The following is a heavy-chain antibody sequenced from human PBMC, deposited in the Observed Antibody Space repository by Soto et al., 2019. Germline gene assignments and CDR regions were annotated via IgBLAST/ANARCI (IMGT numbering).Heavy chain of an antibody. Sequence: SETLSLTCTVSGGSISSYYWSWIRQPPGKGLEWIGYIYYSGSTNYNPSLKSRVTISVDTSKNQFSLKLSSVTAADTAVYYCARVRITIFGVVPGAFDIWGQGTTVTVSS. CDR3: ARVRITIFGVVPGAFDI. CDR1: GGSISSYY. D-gene: IGHD3-3*01. V-gene: IGHV4-59*01. CDR2: IYYSGST. J-gene: IGHJ3*02.